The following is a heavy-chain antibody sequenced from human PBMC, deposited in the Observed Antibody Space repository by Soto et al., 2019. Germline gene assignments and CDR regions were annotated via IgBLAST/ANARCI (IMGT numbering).Heavy chain of an antibody. V-gene: IGHV3-23*01. CDR1: GFTFSSYA. Sequence: GGSLRLSCVASGFTFSSYAMRWVRQAPGRGLECVSAISGSGGTIYYADSVKGRFTISRDNSRNTLFLQMNSLGAADTAVYYCAKGATVTSVYYMDVWGKGTTVTVSS. J-gene: IGHJ6*03. CDR3: AKGATVTSVYYMDV. D-gene: IGHD4-17*01. CDR2: ISGSGGTI.